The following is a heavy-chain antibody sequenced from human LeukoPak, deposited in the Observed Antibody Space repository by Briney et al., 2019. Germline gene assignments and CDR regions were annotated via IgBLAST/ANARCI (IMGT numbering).Heavy chain of an antibody. J-gene: IGHJ4*02. D-gene: IGHD6-6*01. CDR1: GGSISSGGYY. CDR2: IYDSGST. V-gene: IGHV4-31*03. CDR3: ARGRSSDY. Sequence: SETLSLTCTVAGGSISSGGYYWSWIRQHPGKGLEWIGYIYDSGSTYYNPSLKSRVTISVDTSKNQFSLKLNSVTAADTAVYYCARGRSSDYWGQGTLVTVSS.